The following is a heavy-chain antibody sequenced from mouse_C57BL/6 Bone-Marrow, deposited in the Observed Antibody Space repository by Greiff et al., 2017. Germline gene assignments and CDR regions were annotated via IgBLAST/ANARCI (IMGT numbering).Heavy chain of an antibody. CDR3: ARSGPLGRSFDY. D-gene: IGHD4-1*01. CDR2: IYPTSGRT. CDR1: GYTFTSYW. J-gene: IGHJ2*01. V-gene: IGHV1-55*01. Sequence: VQLHQPGAELVKPGASVKMSCKASGYTFTSYWITWVKPRPGQGLECIGDIYPTSGRTNYNEKFKSKAILTVDTSSNTAYMQLSSLTSEDSAVFYCARSGPLGRSFDYWGQGTTLTVSS.